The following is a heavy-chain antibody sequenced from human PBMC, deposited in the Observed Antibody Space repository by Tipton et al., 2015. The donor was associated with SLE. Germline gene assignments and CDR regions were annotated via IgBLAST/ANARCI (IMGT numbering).Heavy chain of an antibody. D-gene: IGHD1-20*01. CDR1: GFSLSNYE. V-gene: IGHV3-48*03. CDR2: ISSRAGTT. CDR3: ARDQINWHVFNSYYGMDV. Sequence: SGFSLSNYEMNWVRQAPGQGLQWVSHISSRAGTTYYAVSVKGRFTISRDNAKNSVYLEMNSLGAEDTAIYYCARDQINWHVFNSYYGMDVWGQWTTVTVSS. J-gene: IGHJ6*02.